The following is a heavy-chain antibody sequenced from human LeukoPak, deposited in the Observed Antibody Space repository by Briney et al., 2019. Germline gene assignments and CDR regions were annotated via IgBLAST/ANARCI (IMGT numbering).Heavy chain of an antibody. CDR3: TRFSAYGHMDV. CDR1: GFTFSGSA. J-gene: IGHJ6*03. V-gene: IGHV3-73*01. CDR2: IRSKANSYAT. Sequence: GGSLRLSCAASGFTFSGSAMHWVRQASEKGLEWVGRIRSKANSYATAYAASVKGRFTISRDDSKNTAYLQMNSLKTEDTAVYYCTRFSAYGHMDVWGKGTTVTVFS. D-gene: IGHD3-3*01.